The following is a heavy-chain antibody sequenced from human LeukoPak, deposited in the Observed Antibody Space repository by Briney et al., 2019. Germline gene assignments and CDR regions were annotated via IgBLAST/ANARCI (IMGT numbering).Heavy chain of an antibody. D-gene: IGHD3-10*01. Sequence: GGSLRLSCSASGFTCTDYYMSWMRQAPGKGLEWVSYISPSGTVIYYGDSVKGRFTASRDNAKKSLYLQMNSLRAEDTAVYYCARDYNCWGQGTLVTVSS. CDR1: GFTCTDYY. CDR3: ARDYNC. V-gene: IGHV3-11*01. CDR2: ISPSGTVI. J-gene: IGHJ4*02.